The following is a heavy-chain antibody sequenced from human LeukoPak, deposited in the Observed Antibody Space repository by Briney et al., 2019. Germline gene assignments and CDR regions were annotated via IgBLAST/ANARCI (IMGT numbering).Heavy chain of an antibody. CDR3: ARDLGWELLFDY. J-gene: IGHJ4*02. V-gene: IGHV3-21*01. Sequence: PGGSLRLSCAASGFTFSSYSMNWVRQAPGKGLEWVSSISSSSSYIYYADSVKGRFTISRDNAKNSLYLQMNSLRAEDTAVYYCARDLGWELLFDYWGQGTLVTVSS. D-gene: IGHD1-26*01. CDR1: GFTFSSYS. CDR2: ISSSSSYI.